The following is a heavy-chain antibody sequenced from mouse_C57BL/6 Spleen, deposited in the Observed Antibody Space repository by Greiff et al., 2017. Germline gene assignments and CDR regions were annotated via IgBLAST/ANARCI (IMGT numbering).Heavy chain of an antibody. CDR2: IYPGDGDT. Sequence: QVQLQQSGPELVKPGASVKISCKASGYAFSSSWMTWVKQRPGQGLEWIGRIYPGDGDTNYNGKFKGKATLTADKSSSTAYMQLSSLTSEDSAVYFWARRYYGSSDDYARDYWGQGTSVTVSS. CDR3: ARRYYGSSDDYARDY. CDR1: GYAFSSSW. J-gene: IGHJ4*01. D-gene: IGHD1-1*01. V-gene: IGHV1-82*01.